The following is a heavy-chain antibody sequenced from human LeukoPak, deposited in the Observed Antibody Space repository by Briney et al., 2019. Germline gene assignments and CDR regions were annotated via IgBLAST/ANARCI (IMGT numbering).Heavy chain of an antibody. J-gene: IGHJ5*02. CDR2: ISSTGGTT. Sequence: PGGSLRLSCAASGITFSSYGMSWVRQAPGKGLEWVSSISSTGGTTYYADSVKGRFTISRDNSKNTLYLQMNSLRAEDTAVYYCAREYEGYCSGGSCFRGTYNWFDPWGQGTLVTVSS. CDR1: GITFSSYG. V-gene: IGHV3-23*01. CDR3: AREYEGYCSGGSCFRGTYNWFDP. D-gene: IGHD2-15*01.